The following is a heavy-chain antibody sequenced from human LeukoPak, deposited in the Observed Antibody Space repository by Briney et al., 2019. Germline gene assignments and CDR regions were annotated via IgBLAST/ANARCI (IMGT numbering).Heavy chain of an antibody. D-gene: IGHD1-26*01. CDR3: ARGVGAIPS. J-gene: IGHJ5*02. V-gene: IGHV4-61*01. CDR2: IYYSGST. CDR1: GGSVSSGSHY. Sequence: SETLSLTCTVSGGSVSSGSHYWSWIRQPPGKGLEWIGYIYYSGSTNYNPSLKSRVTISVDTSKSQFSLKLSSVTAADTAVYYCARGVGAIPSWGQGTLVTVSS.